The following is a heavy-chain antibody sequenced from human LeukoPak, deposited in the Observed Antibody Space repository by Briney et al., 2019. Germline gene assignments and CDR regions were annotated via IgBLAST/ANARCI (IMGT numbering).Heavy chain of an antibody. J-gene: IGHJ3*02. CDR3: ARDLSSRGYTYGTPAFTFDI. CDR2: IYSGGNT. Sequence: GGSLRLSCTVSGFTVSSNSMSWVRQAPGKGLERVSFIYSGGNTLYSDSVKGRFTISRDNSKNTLYLQMNSLRAEDTAVYYCARDLSSRGYTYGTPAFTFDIWGQGTMVTVSS. D-gene: IGHD5-18*01. V-gene: IGHV3-53*01. CDR1: GFTVSSNS.